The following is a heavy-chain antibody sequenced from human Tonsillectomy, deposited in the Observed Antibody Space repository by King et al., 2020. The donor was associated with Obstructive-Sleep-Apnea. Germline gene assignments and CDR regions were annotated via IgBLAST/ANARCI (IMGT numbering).Heavy chain of an antibody. J-gene: IGHJ4*02. V-gene: IGHV3-30*18. CDR1: GFTFSSYG. CDR3: AKDRYYGSGGIIDY. Sequence: HVQLVESGGGVVQPGRSLRLSCAASGFTFSSYGMHWVRQAPGKGLEWVAVISYDGSNKYYADSVKGRFTISRDNSKNTLYLQMNSLRAEDTAVYYCAKDRYYGSGGIIDYWGQGTLVTVSS. CDR2: ISYDGSNK. D-gene: IGHD3-10*01.